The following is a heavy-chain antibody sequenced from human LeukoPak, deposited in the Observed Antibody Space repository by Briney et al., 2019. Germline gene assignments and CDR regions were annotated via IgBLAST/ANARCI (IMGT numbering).Heavy chain of an antibody. CDR3: ARIYPALFDN. Sequence: SETLSLTCAVYGGSFSGYYWSWIRQPAGKGLEWIGRIYSSGSTNYNPSLKSRVTMSVDTSKNQFSLKLSSVTAADTAVYYCARIYPALFDNWGQGTLVTVSS. J-gene: IGHJ4*02. CDR1: GGSFSGYY. CDR2: IYSSGST. D-gene: IGHD3-16*02. V-gene: IGHV4-59*10.